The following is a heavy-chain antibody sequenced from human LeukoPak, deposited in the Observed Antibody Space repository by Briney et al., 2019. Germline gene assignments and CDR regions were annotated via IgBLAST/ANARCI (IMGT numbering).Heavy chain of an antibody. CDR2: IYYSGST. CDR3: ARAKAAACIDYFDY. J-gene: IGHJ4*02. V-gene: IGHV4-59*13. D-gene: IGHD6-13*01. Sequence: SETLSLTSSVAYASSSDYYCKWIRQPPGKGLEWIGYIYYSGSTNYNPSLKSRVTISVDTSKNQFSLKLSSVTAADTAVYYCARAKAAACIDYFDYWGQGTLVTVSS. CDR1: YASSSDYY.